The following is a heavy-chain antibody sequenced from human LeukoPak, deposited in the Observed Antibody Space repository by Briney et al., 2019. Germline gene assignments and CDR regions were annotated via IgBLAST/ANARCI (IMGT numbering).Heavy chain of an antibody. D-gene: IGHD2-2*02. CDR2: VIPVFGTS. CDR3: ARVTGGRYCSTTSCYMRGWFDP. Sequence: GASVKVSCKASGGTFSSYAISWVRQAPGQGLEWMGGVIPVFGTSNYAQKFQGRVTITADESTRTAYMELRSLRSEDTAVYYCARVTGGRYCSTTSCYMRGWFDPWGQGTLVTVSS. V-gene: IGHV1-69*13. J-gene: IGHJ5*02. CDR1: GGTFSSYA.